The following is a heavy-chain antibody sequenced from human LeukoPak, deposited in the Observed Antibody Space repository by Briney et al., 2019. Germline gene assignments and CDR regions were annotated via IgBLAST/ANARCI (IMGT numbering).Heavy chain of an antibody. V-gene: IGHV5-51*01. CDR2: IFPGDSDT. CDR1: GYGFTSYW. CDR3: ARHKRDGLWFGELLYPYYFDY. D-gene: IGHD3-10*01. J-gene: IGHJ4*02. Sequence: GESLKISCKGSGYGFTSYWIGWVRQMPGKGLEWMGIIFPGDSDTRYSPSFQRQVTISADKSISTAYLQWSSLKASDTAMYYCARHKRDGLWFGELLYPYYFDYWGQGTLVTVSS.